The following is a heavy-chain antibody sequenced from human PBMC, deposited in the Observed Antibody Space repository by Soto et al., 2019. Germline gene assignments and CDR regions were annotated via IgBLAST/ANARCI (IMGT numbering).Heavy chain of an antibody. Sequence: SETLSLTCTVSGGSISSSSYYWVWIRQPPGKGLEWIGSIYYSGSTYYNPSLKSRVTISVDTSKNQFSLKLSSVTAADTAVYYCARPGVSKGYMDVWGKGTTVTV. J-gene: IGHJ6*03. CDR3: ARPGVSKGYMDV. CDR2: IYYSGST. D-gene: IGHD6-13*01. V-gene: IGHV4-39*01. CDR1: GGSISSSSYY.